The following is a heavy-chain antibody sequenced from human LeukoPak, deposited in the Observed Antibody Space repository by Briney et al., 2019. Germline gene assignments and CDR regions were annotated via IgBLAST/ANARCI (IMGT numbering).Heavy chain of an antibody. CDR2: ISESGGST. CDR1: GFTLSSYA. D-gene: IGHD3-10*01. J-gene: IGHJ4*02. CDR3: ATAIWFGELTFDY. V-gene: IGHV3-23*01. Sequence: GGSLRLSYAVSGFTLSSYAMSWVRQAPGKGLEWVSAISESGGSTYYAGSVKGRFTVSRDNSKNTVYLQMHSLRAEDTAVYFCATAIWFGELTFDYWGQGILVTVSS.